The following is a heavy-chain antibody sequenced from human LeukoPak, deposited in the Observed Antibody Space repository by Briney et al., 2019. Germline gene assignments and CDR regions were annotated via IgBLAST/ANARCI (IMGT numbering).Heavy chain of an antibody. Sequence: GGSLRLSCAASGFTFNNYGMHWVRQAPGKGLEWVAVIWYHGSNQYYADSVKGRFTISRDTSKNTLYLQMNSLKAEDTAVYYCASPVGSGWYYFDYWGQGTLVTVSS. CDR3: ASPVGSGWYYFDY. J-gene: IGHJ4*02. CDR2: IWYHGSNQ. CDR1: GFTFNNYG. V-gene: IGHV3-33*01. D-gene: IGHD6-19*01.